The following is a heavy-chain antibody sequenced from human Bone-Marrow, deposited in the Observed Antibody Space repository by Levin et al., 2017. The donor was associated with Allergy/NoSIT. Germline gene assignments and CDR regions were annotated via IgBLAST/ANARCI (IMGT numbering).Heavy chain of an antibody. Sequence: AGGSLRLSCAASGFSFSKYAMSWVRQAPGKGLEWVSGISGYGTRAYYADSVKGRFSISRDNSENTLYLQMDTLRADDTAVYYCAKVGYCSSPSCYSYYYYGMDVWGQGTTVTVSS. CDR2: ISGYGTRA. CDR1: GFSFSKYA. J-gene: IGHJ6*02. V-gene: IGHV3-23*01. D-gene: IGHD2-2*01. CDR3: AKVGYCSSPSCYSYYYYGMDV.